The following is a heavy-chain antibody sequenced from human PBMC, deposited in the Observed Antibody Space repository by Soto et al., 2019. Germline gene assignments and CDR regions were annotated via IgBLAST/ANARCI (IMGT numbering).Heavy chain of an antibody. V-gene: IGHV3-74*01. D-gene: IGHD3-10*01. J-gene: IGHJ4*02. CDR2: INSDGSST. CDR1: GFTFSSYW. CDR3: VGFRGVAYFDY. Sequence: GGSLRLSCAASGFTFSSYWMHWVRQAPGKGLEWVSRINSDGSSTSYADSVKGRFTISRDNAKNTLYLQMNSLRAEDTAVYYGVGFRGVAYFDYWGQGTLVTVSS.